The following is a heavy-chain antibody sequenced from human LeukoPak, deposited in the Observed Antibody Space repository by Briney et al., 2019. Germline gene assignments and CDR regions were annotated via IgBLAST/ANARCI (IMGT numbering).Heavy chain of an antibody. J-gene: IGHJ4*02. CDR2: ISYDGSNK. D-gene: IGHD2-2*02. Sequence: PGGSLRLSCAASGFTLSSYAMHWVRQAPGKGLEWVAVISYDGSNKYYADSVKGRFTISRDNSKNTLYLQMNSLRAEDTAVYYCARDRWVYCSSTSCYTGLNYWGQGTLVTVSS. V-gene: IGHV3-30-3*01. CDR1: GFTLSSYA. CDR3: ARDRWVYCSSTSCYTGLNY.